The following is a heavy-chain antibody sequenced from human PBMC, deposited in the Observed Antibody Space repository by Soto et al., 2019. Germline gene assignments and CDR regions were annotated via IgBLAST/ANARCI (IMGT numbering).Heavy chain of an antibody. CDR1: GFTLSISW. V-gene: IGHV3-7*01. CDR2: ISSDGSET. Sequence: PGGSLRLSCAASGFTLSISWMNWVRQAPGKGLEWVAYISSDGSETNYVDSVKGRFTISRDNAKNSLYLQMNSLRAEDTAVYYCARTPRLLGYWGQGTLVTVSS. CDR3: ARTPRLLGY. J-gene: IGHJ4*02. D-gene: IGHD6-6*01.